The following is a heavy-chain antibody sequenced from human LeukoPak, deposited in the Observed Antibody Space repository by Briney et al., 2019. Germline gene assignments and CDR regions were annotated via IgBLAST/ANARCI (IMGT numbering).Heavy chain of an antibody. CDR3: ARGVVPGH. CDR2: IYHSGST. CDR1: GGSISSGGYY. V-gene: IGHV4-30-2*01. D-gene: IGHD2-2*01. Sequence: PSETLSLTCTVSGGSISSGGYYWSWIRQPPGKGLEWIGYIYHSGSTYYNPSLKSRVTISVDRSKNQFSLKLSSVTAADTAVYYCARGVVPGHWGQGTLVTVSS. J-gene: IGHJ4*02.